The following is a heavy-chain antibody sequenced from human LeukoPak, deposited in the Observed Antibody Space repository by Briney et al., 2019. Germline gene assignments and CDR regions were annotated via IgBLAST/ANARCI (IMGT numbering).Heavy chain of an antibody. CDR2: INHSGST. V-gene: IGHV4-34*01. J-gene: IGHJ6*03. CDR1: GGSFSGYY. D-gene: IGHD6-6*01. CDR3: ARGSRKAARPGYGFYYYYYMDV. Sequence: SETLSLTCAVYGGSFSGYYWSWIRQPPGKGLEWIGEINHSGSTNYNPSLKSRVTISVDTSKNQFSLKLSSVTAADTAVYYCARGSRKAARPGYGFYYYYYMDVWGKGTTVTVSS.